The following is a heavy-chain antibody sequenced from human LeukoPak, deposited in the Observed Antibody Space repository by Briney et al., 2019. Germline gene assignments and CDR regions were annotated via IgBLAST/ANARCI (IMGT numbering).Heavy chain of an antibody. J-gene: IGHJ4*02. D-gene: IGHD1-26*01. Sequence: GGSLRLSCAASGFTFSDHYMDWVRQAPGKGLEWVGRDRNKANSHTTEYAASVKGRFTISRDDSKNSLYLQMNSLKTEDTAVYYCARGPTGSYSNFDYWGQGTLVTVSS. V-gene: IGHV3-72*01. CDR3: ARGPTGSYSNFDY. CDR1: GFTFSDHY. CDR2: DRNKANSHTT.